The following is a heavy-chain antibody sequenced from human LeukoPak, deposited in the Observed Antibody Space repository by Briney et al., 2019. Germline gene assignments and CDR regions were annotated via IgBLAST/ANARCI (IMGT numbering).Heavy chain of an antibody. Sequence: SQTLSLTCTVSGGSISSGSYYWSWIRQPPGKGLEWIGEINHSGSTNYNPSLKSRVTISVDTSKNQFSLKLSSVTAADTAVYYCARYKAESAAMYYYYYYYMDVWGKGTTVTVSS. CDR3: ARYKAESAAMYYYYYYYMDV. CDR1: GGSISSGSYY. CDR2: INHSGST. V-gene: IGHV4-39*07. D-gene: IGHD2-2*01. J-gene: IGHJ6*03.